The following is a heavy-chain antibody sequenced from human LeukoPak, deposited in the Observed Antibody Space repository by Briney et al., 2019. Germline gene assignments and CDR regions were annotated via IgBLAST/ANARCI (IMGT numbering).Heavy chain of an antibody. CDR2: ISGSGGST. J-gene: IGHJ4*02. D-gene: IGHD3-22*01. V-gene: IGHV3-23*01. CDR3: AKDGEEYYYDSSGYYRRDYFDY. CDR1: GFTFSSYA. Sequence: GGSLRLSCAASGFTFSSYAMGWVRQAPGKGLEWVSAISGSGGSTYYADSVKGRFTISRDNSKNTLYLQMNSLRAEDTAVYYCAKDGEEYYYDSSGYYRRDYFDYWGQGTLVTVSS.